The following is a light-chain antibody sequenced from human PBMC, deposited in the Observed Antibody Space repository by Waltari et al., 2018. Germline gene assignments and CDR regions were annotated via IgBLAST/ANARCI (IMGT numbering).Light chain of an antibody. CDR3: QQYYIPPFT. V-gene: IGKV4-1*01. Sequence: DIVMTQSPDSLAVSLGERATINCKSSQSVLHSSSSRNYFGWYQQKPGQPPKLLIYWASTRVSGVPDRFSGSGSGTDFTLTISSLQAEDVAVYYCQQYYIPPFTFGGGTKVEIK. J-gene: IGKJ4*01. CDR1: QSVLHSSSSRNY. CDR2: WAS.